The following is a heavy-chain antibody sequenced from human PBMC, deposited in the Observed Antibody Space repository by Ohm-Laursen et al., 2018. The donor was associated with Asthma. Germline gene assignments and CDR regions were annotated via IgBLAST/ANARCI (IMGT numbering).Heavy chain of an antibody. CDR3: ARVNGYYDSSGYSVYYYYGMDV. J-gene: IGHJ6*02. Sequence: SLRLSCTASGFTFSSYGMHWVRQAPGKGLEWVAVISYDGSNKYYADSVKGRFTISRDNSKNTLYLQMNSLRAEDTAVYYCARVNGYYDSSGYSVYYYYGMDVWGQGTTVTVSS. CDR2: ISYDGSNK. CDR1: GFTFSSYG. V-gene: IGHV3-30*03. D-gene: IGHD3-22*01.